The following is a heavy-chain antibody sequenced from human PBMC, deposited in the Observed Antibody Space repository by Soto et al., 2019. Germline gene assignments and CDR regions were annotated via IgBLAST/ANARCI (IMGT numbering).Heavy chain of an antibody. CDR1: GFTFSSYW. J-gene: IGHJ4*02. Sequence: GGSLRLSCAASGFTFSSYWMYWVRQAPGKGLVWVSRTNSDGSDTSYADSVKGRFTISRDNAKNTLYLQMNSLRAEDTAVYYCSRDRGWSLLYYWGQGTLVTVSS. V-gene: IGHV3-74*01. D-gene: IGHD2-15*01. CDR3: SRDRGWSLLYY. CDR2: TNSDGSDT.